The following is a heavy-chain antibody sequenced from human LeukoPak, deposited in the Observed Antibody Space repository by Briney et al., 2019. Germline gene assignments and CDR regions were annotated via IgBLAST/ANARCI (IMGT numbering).Heavy chain of an antibody. J-gene: IGHJ3*02. Sequence: GGSLRLSCAASGFTFSSYAMSWVRQAPGKGLEWISSISSGSTYMNYADSVKGRFTISRDNAKNSLYLQMNSLRAEDTAVYYCARRGAFDIWGQGTMVTVSS. CDR1: GFTFSSYA. V-gene: IGHV3-21*01. CDR3: ARRGAFDI. CDR2: ISSGSTYM.